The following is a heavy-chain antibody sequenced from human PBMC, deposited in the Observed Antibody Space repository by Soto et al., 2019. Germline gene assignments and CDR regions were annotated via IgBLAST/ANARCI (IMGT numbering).Heavy chain of an antibody. V-gene: IGHV5-51*01. J-gene: IGHJ6*02. CDR1: GYSFTSYW. CDR3: AASIFYYGMDV. Sequence: HGESLKISCKGSGYSFTSYWISWVRQMPGKGLEWMGIIYPGDSDTKYNPSFQGQVTISADKSITTTYLQWSSLKASDTAIYYCAASIFYYGMDVWGQGTTVTVSS. CDR2: IYPGDSDT.